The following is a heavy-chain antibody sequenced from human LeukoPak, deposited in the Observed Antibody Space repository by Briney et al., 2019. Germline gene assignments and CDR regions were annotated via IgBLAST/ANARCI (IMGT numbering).Heavy chain of an antibody. CDR2: IYPGDSDT. CDR3: ARQGLPGWYGTYYFDY. J-gene: IGHJ4*02. Sequence: GESLKISCKGSGYSFTSYWIGWVRPMPGKGLEWMGIIYPGDSDTRYSPSFQGQVTISADKSISTAYLQWSSLKASDTAMYYCARQGLPGWYGTYYFDYWGQGTLVTVSS. CDR1: GYSFTSYW. D-gene: IGHD6-19*01. V-gene: IGHV5-51*01.